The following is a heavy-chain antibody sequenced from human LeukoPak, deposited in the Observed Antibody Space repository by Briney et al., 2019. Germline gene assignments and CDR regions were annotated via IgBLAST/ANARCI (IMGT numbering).Heavy chain of an antibody. J-gene: IGHJ4*02. CDR3: ARGSGAGSGWLNY. D-gene: IGHD6-19*01. V-gene: IGHV1-3*01. CDR2: INAGNGNT. Sequence: ASVKVSCKASGYTFTSYAMHWVRQAPGQRLEWMGWINAGNGNTKYSQKFQGRVTMTRNTSISTAYMELSSLRSEDTAVYYCARGSGAGSGWLNYWGQGTLVTVSS. CDR1: GYTFTSYA.